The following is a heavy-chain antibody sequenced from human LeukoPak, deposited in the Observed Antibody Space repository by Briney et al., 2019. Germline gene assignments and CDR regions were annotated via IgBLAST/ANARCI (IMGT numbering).Heavy chain of an antibody. J-gene: IGHJ4*02. CDR3: ARAAMVRGVDYFDY. V-gene: IGHV3-23*01. D-gene: IGHD3-10*01. Sequence: SGGSLRLSCAASGFTFSSYSMSWARQALAKGLEWVSFISSSGGATYYADSVKGRFTISRDNSKNTLYLQMNSLRVEDTAIYYCARAAMVRGVDYFDYWGQGTPVTVSS. CDR1: GFTFSSYS. CDR2: ISSSGGAT.